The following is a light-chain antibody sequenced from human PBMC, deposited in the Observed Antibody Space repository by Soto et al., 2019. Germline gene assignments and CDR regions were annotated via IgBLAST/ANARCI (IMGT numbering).Light chain of an antibody. CDR1: QSVSSN. J-gene: IGKJ2*01. CDR2: GAS. Sequence: EIVMTQSPATLSVSPGERATLSCRASQSVSSNLAWYQQKPGQAPRLLIYGASTRATGIPARFSGSGSGTEFTLTISSLQSEDFAVHYCQQYYNWPYTFGQGTKLEIK. V-gene: IGKV3-15*01. CDR3: QQYYNWPYT.